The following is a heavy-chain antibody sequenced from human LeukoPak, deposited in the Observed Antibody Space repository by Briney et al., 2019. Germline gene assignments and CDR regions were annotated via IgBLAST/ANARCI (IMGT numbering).Heavy chain of an antibody. CDR1: GYTFTGYY. CDR3: AKGMTSSPYTAVDC. CDR2: INPNSGGT. D-gene: IGHD3-16*01. V-gene: IGHV1-2*02. Sequence: ASVKVSCKASGYTFTGYYMHWVRQAPGQGLEWMGWINPNSGGTNYAQKFQGRVTMTRDTSISTAYMELSRLRSDDTAVYYCAKGMTSSPYTAVDCWGQGTLVTVSS. J-gene: IGHJ4*02.